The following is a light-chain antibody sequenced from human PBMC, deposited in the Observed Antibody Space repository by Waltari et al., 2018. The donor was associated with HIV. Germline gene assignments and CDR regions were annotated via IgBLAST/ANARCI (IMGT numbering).Light chain of an antibody. J-gene: IGLJ2*01. Sequence: QVVLTQAPSASASLGTSVNFTCTLSSGHSSYDIAWHQQPPGKGPRYLMKLHSDGSHNSGDGIPDRFSGSSSGAERHLIMSSLHSDEEADYYCQTWGSGIVIFGGGTKLTVL. CDR3: QTWGSGIVI. CDR2: LHSDGSH. V-gene: IGLV4-69*01. CDR1: SGHSSYD.